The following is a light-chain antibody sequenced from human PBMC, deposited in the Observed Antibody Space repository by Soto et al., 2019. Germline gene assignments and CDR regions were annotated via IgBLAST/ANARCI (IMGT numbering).Light chain of an antibody. J-gene: IGKJ5*01. CDR3: QHYNSYPLT. V-gene: IGKV1-5*01. Sequence: DIQMTQSPSTLSASLGDSITITCRASQSIRSWLAWYQQKPGRAPKLLIYDASSLESGVPSRFSGSGYGTEFNLTISSLQTDDFATYYCQHYNSYPLTFGGGTRLEIK. CDR2: DAS. CDR1: QSIRSW.